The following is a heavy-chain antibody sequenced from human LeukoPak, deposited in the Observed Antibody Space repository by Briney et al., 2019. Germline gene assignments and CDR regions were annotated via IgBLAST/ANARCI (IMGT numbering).Heavy chain of an antibody. D-gene: IGHD3-22*01. CDR3: ARERRGLMIAVGYFDY. Sequence: SETLSLTCTVSGGSISSSSYYWGWIRQPPGKGLEWIGSIYYSGSTNYNPSLKSRVTISVDTSKNQFSLKLSSVTAADTAVYYCARERRGLMIAVGYFDYWGQGTLVTVSS. J-gene: IGHJ4*02. V-gene: IGHV4-39*07. CDR2: IYYSGST. CDR1: GGSISSSSYY.